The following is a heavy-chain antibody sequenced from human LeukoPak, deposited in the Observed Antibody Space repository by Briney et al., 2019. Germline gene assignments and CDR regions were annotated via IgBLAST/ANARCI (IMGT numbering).Heavy chain of an antibody. V-gene: IGHV3-7*01. CDR2: IKQDGSEK. Sequence: PGGSLRLSCAASGFTFSIYWMSWVRQAPGKGLEWVANIKQDGSEKYYVDSVKGRFTISRDNAKNSLYLQMNSLRAEDTAVYYCARDHGSLWFGGNWFDPWGQGTLVTVSS. D-gene: IGHD3-10*01. CDR1: GFTFSIYW. J-gene: IGHJ5*02. CDR3: ARDHGSLWFGGNWFDP.